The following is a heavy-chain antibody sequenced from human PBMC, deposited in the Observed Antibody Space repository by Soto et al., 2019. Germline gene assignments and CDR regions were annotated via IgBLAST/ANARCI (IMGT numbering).Heavy chain of an antibody. CDR3: ARGNHRWLQLWYFDL. CDR1: GGTFSSYT. CDR2: IIPIFGTA. V-gene: IGHV1-69*12. D-gene: IGHD5-12*01. J-gene: IGHJ2*01. Sequence: QVQLVQSGAEVKKPGSSVTVSCKASGGTFSSYTISWVRQAPGQGLEWMGGIIPIFGTANYAQKFQGRVTITADESTNNAYMELSSLRSEDTAVYYCARGNHRWLQLWYFDLWGRGTLVTVSS.